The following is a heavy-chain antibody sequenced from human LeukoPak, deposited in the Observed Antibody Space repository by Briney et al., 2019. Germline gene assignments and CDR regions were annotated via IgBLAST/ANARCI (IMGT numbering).Heavy chain of an antibody. Sequence: ASVKVSCKASGGTFSSYAISWVRQAPGQGLEWMGWISAFNGNTNYAQKLQDRVTMTTDTSTSTAYMELRSLRSDDTAVYYCTRDPKIPIFGVVIGGFDPWGQGPLVTVSS. CDR3: TRDPKIPIFGVVIGGFDP. CDR1: GGTFSSYA. J-gene: IGHJ5*02. V-gene: IGHV1-18*01. D-gene: IGHD3-3*01. CDR2: ISAFNGNT.